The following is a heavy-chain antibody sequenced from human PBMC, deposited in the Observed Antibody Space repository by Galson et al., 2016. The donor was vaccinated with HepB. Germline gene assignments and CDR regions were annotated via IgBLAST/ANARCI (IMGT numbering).Heavy chain of an antibody. D-gene: IGHD3-22*01. Sequence: SVKVSCKVSGYTLTELSMHWVRQAPGKGLEWMGGFDPEDGETIYAQKFQGRVAMTEDTSTDTAYMQLSSLRSEDTAVYYCAAVSDYYDSRDYPEYWGQGTLVTVSS. CDR2: FDPEDGET. CDR3: AAVSDYYDSRDYPEY. CDR1: GYTLTELS. V-gene: IGHV1-24*01. J-gene: IGHJ4*02.